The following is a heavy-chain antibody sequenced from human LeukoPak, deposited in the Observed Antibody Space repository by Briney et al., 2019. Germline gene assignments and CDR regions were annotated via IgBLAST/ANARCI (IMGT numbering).Heavy chain of an antibody. V-gene: IGHV1-2*02. CDR1: GHTFTDYY. Sequence: GASVKVSCKASGHTFTDYYMHWVRQAPGQGFEWMGWTNPNSGGTNYAQKFQGRVTMTRDTSISTAYMELTSLRSDDTAVYYCTRGQSIATRPAYYFDYWGQGTLVTVSS. D-gene: IGHD6-6*01. CDR2: TNPNSGGT. J-gene: IGHJ4*02. CDR3: TRGQSIATRPAYYFDY.